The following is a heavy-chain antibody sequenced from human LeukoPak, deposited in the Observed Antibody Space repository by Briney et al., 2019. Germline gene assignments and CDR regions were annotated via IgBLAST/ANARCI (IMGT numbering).Heavy chain of an antibody. CDR3: ARGFERLKSGSYHPDAFDI. Sequence: SETLSLTCAVYGGSFSGYYWSWIRQPPGKGLEWIGEINHSGSTNYNPSLKSRVTISVDTSKNQFSLKLSSVTAADTAVYYCARGFERLKSGSYHPDAFDICGQGTMVTVSS. CDR2: INHSGST. J-gene: IGHJ3*02. V-gene: IGHV4-34*01. D-gene: IGHD1-26*01. CDR1: GGSFSGYY.